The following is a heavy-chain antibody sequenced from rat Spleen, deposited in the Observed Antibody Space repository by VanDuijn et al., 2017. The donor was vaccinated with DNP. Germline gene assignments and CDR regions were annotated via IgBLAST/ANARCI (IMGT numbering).Heavy chain of an antibody. J-gene: IGHJ4*01. CDR2: IGASGGTT. D-gene: IGHD4-3*01. CDR1: GFTFSSFP. CDR3: ARHSYDYAMDA. V-gene: IGHV5-46*01. Sequence: EVQLVESGGGLVQPGRSMKLSCAASGFTFSSFPMAWVRQAPTEGLEWVATIGASGGTTYYRDSVRGRFTISRDNAKSSLYLQMNSLKSEDTATYYCARHSYDYAMDAWGQGTSVTVSS.